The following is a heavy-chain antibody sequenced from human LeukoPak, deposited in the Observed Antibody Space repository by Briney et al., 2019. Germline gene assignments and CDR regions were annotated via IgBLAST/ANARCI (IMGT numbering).Heavy chain of an antibody. CDR3: ARSYDSSGYPDY. CDR2: IYPGDSDT. V-gene: IGHV5-51*01. CDR1: GYSFTSYW. D-gene: IGHD3-22*01. J-gene: IGHJ4*02. Sequence: GESLKISCKGSGYSFTSYWIGWVRQMPGKGLEWMGIIYPGDSDTRYSPSFQGQVTISAGKSINTAYLQWRSLQASDTAMYYCARSYDSSGYPDYWGQGALVTVSS.